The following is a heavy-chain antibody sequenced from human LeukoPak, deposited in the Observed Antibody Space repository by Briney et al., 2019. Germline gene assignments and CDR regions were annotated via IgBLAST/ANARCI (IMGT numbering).Heavy chain of an antibody. V-gene: IGHV3-74*01. CDR1: GFTFSNYW. CDR3: ASGLVV. J-gene: IGHJ4*02. Sequence: GGSLRLSCAASGFTFSNYWMHWVRQAPGKGPVWVSRINPDGTTTNYADSVKGRFTISRDNAKNTLYLQMNSLRADDTAVYYCASGLVVWGQGTLVTVSS. D-gene: IGHD3-16*02. CDR2: INPDGTTT.